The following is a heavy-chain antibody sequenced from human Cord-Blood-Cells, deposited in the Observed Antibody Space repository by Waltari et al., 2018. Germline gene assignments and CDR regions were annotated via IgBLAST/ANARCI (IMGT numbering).Heavy chain of an antibody. J-gene: IGHJ4*02. CDR1: GYTFTGYY. V-gene: IGHV1-2*02. CDR3: ARGLTGAFYYFDY. Sequence: QVQLVQSGAEVKKPGASVKVSCKASGYTFTGYYMHWVRQAPGQGLEWMGWINPNRGCTNYAQKFQGRVTMTRDTSISTAYMELSRLRSDDTAVYYCARGLTGAFYYFDYWGQGTLVTVSS. D-gene: IGHD7-27*01. CDR2: INPNRGCT.